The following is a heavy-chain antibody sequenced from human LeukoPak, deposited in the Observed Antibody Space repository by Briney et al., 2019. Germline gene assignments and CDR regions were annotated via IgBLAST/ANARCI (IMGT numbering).Heavy chain of an antibody. CDR2: ISAYNGNT. J-gene: IGHJ5*02. CDR1: GGTFSSYT. CDR3: ARDEIAAADP. V-gene: IGHV1-18*01. Sequence: GSSVKVSCKASGGTFSSYTINWVRQAPGQGLEWMGWISAYNGNTNYAQKLQGRVTMTTDTSTSTAYMELRSLRSDDTAVYYCARDEIAAADPWGQGTLVTVSS. D-gene: IGHD6-13*01.